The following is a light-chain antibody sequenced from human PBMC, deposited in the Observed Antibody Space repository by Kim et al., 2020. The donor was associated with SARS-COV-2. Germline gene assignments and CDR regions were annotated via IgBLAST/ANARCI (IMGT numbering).Light chain of an antibody. J-gene: IGKJ4*01. CDR1: QDISNY. CDR3: QQYDDLLS. V-gene: IGKV1-33*01. CDR2: DAS. Sequence: DIQLTPSPSSLSASVGDRVTITCQASQDISNYLNWFQKKPGKAPKLLIYDASNLEVGVPSRFSGSRSGANFSFIISSLQPEDIATYYCQQYDDLLSFGGGTKVDIK.